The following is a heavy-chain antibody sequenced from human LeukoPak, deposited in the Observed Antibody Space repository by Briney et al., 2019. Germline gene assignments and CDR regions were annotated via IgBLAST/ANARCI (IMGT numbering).Heavy chain of an antibody. J-gene: IGHJ4*01. Sequence: ASVKVSCKASGYTFTSYGISWVRQAPGQGLEWMGWISVYNGKTNYAQKLQGRVTMTTDTSTSTAYMELRSLRSDDTAVYYCARDPDGDYDFDYWGHGSPVTVSS. D-gene: IGHD4-17*01. V-gene: IGHV1-18*01. CDR3: ARDPDGDYDFDY. CDR2: ISVYNGKT. CDR1: GYTFTSYG.